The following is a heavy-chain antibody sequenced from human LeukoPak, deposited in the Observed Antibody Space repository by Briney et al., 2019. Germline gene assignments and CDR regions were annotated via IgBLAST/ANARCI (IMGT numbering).Heavy chain of an antibody. CDR3: ARHSEYSSSSPFDY. CDR2: TYYRSKWYS. Sequence: SQTLSLTCAISGDSVSSNSTACNWIRQSPSRGLEWLGRTYYRSKWYSDYAVSVKSRITINPDTSKNQFSLQLNSVTAADTAVYYCARHSEYSSSSPFDYWGQGTLVTVSS. V-gene: IGHV6-1*01. J-gene: IGHJ4*02. CDR1: GDSVSSNSTA. D-gene: IGHD6-6*01.